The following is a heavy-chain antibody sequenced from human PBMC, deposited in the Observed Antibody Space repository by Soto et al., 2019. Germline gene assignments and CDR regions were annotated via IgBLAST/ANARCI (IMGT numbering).Heavy chain of an antibody. CDR2: IYYSGST. V-gene: IGHV4-30-4*01. CDR1: GGSISSGDYY. J-gene: IGHJ5*02. D-gene: IGHD2-15*01. Sequence: QVQLQESGPGLVKPSQTLSLTCTVSGGSISSGDYYWSWIRQPPGKGLEWIGYIYYSGSTYYNPSLKSRVTISVDTSKNQCSLKRSSVTAADTAVYYCAREGYCSGGSCYSVWFDPWGQGTLVTVSS. CDR3: AREGYCSGGSCYSVWFDP.